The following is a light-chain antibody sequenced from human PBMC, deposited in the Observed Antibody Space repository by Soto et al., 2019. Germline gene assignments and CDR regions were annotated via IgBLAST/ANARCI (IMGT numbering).Light chain of an antibody. CDR3: QQVNSDPFT. CDR2: DAS. V-gene: IGKV1-13*02. J-gene: IGKJ2*01. Sequence: AIQLTQSPSSLAASTGDRVTITCRASQGIASGLAWYQQKPGKAPKLLIQDASSLESGVPSRFSGSGSGTDFTLTISSLQPEDFATYHCQQVNSDPFTFGGGTKLE. CDR1: QGIASG.